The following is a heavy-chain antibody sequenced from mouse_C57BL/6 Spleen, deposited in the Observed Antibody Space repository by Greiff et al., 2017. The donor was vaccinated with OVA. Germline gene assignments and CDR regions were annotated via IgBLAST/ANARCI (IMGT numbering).Heavy chain of an antibody. J-gene: IGHJ4*01. CDR1: GYAFSSSW. Sequence: QVQLKQSGPELVKPGASVKISCKASGYAFSSSWMNWVKQRPGKGLEWIGRIYPGDGDTNYNGKFKGKATLTADKSSSTAYMQLSSLTSEDSAVYFCARGDSSGDYAMDYWGQGTSVTVSS. V-gene: IGHV1-82*01. CDR2: IYPGDGDT. D-gene: IGHD3-2*02. CDR3: ARGDSSGDYAMDY.